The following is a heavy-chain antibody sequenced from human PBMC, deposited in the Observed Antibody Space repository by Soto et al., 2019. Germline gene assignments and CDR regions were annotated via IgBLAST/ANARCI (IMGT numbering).Heavy chain of an antibody. CDR3: AKGVMGYSGYDQRGPFDY. V-gene: IGHV3-30*18. J-gene: IGHJ4*02. D-gene: IGHD5-12*01. CDR2: ISYDGSNK. CDR1: GFTFSSYG. Sequence: QVQLVESGGGVVQPGRSLRLSCAASGFTFSSYGMHWVRQAPGKGLEWVAVISYDGSNKYYADSVKGRFTISRDNSKNTLYLKMNSLRAEDTAVYYCAKGVMGYSGYDQRGPFDYWGQGTLVTVSS.